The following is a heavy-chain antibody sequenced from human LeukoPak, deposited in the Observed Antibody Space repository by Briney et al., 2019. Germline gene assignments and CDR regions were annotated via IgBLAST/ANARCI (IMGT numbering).Heavy chain of an antibody. CDR3: ATVPPHITYYGMDV. D-gene: IGHD3-10*01. CDR2: FDPEDGET. J-gene: IGHJ6*02. CDR1: GYTLTELS. V-gene: IGHV1-24*01. Sequence: GASVKVSCKVSGYTLTELSMHWVRQAPGKGLEWMGGFDPEDGETIYAQKFQGRVTMTEDTSTDTAYMELSSLRSEDTAVYYCATVPPHITYYGMDVWGQGTTVTVSS.